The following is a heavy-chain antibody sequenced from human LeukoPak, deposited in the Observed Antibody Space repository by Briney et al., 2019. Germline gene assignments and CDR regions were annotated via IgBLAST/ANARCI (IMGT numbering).Heavy chain of an antibody. CDR3: ARAGGSGWPFRGNYFDY. CDR2: ISSSGSTI. V-gene: IGHV3-48*03. D-gene: IGHD6-19*01. Sequence: PGGSLRLSCAASGFTFSSYEMNWVRQAPGKGLECVSYISSSGSTIYYADSVKGRFTISRDNAKNSLYLQMNSLRAEDTAVYYCARAGGSGWPFRGNYFDYWGQGTLVTVSS. J-gene: IGHJ4*02. CDR1: GFTFSSYE.